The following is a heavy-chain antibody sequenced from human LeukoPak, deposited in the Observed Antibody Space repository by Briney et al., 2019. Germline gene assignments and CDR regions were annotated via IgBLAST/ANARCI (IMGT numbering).Heavy chain of an antibody. Sequence: RASVKVSCTASGYTFTSDYMHWVRQAPGQGLEWMGIINPSGGSTSYAQKFQGRVTMTRDTSTSTVYMELSSLRSEDTAVYYCARDARPCTNGVCYKDPYYFDYWGQGTLVTVSS. CDR2: INPSGGST. D-gene: IGHD2-8*01. V-gene: IGHV1-46*01. CDR3: ARDARPCTNGVCYKDPYYFDY. J-gene: IGHJ4*02. CDR1: GYTFTSDY.